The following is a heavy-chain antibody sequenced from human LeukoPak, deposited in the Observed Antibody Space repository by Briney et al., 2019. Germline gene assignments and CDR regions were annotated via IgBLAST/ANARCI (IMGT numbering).Heavy chain of an antibody. CDR1: GGSISSSSYY. J-gene: IGHJ3*02. V-gene: IGHV4-39*07. D-gene: IGHD3-3*01. CDR2: IYYSGST. Sequence: SETLSLTCTVSGGSISSSSYYWGWIRQPPGKGLEWIGSIYYSGSTYYNPSLKSRVTISVDTSKNQFSLKLSSVTAADTAVYYCARDRAYYDFWSGYYTYAFDIWGQGTMVTVSS. CDR3: ARDRAYYDFWSGYYTYAFDI.